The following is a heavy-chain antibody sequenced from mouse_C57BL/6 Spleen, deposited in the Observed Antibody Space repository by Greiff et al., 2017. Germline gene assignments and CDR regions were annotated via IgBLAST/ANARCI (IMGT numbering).Heavy chain of an antibody. D-gene: IGHD1-1*01. CDR2: IDPEDGDT. Sequence: VQLQQSGAELVRPGASVKLSCTASGFNIKDYYMHWVKQRPEQGLEWIGRIDPEDGDTEYAPKFQGKATMTADTSSNTAYLQLSSLTSEDTAVYYGTSDYYGSSHYLDYWGQGTTLTVSS. CDR1: GFNIKDYY. J-gene: IGHJ2*01. V-gene: IGHV14-1*01. CDR3: TSDYYGSSHYLDY.